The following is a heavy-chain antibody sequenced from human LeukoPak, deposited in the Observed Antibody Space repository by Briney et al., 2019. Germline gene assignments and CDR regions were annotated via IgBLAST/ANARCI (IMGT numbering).Heavy chain of an antibody. Sequence: SETLSLTCAVSGGSISSSNWWSWVGQPPGEGLEWIGEIYHSGSTNYNPSLKSRLTISVDKSQNQFSPKLSSVTAADTAVYYCARLEGSGSYPLDYWGQGTLVTVSS. CDR3: ARLEGSGSYPLDY. D-gene: IGHD3-10*01. V-gene: IGHV4-4*02. J-gene: IGHJ4*02. CDR2: IYHSGST. CDR1: GGSISSSNW.